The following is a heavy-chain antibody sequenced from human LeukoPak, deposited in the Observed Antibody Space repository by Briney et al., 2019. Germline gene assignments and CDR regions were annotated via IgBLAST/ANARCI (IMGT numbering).Heavy chain of an antibody. Sequence: SETLSLTCTVSGGSISSGGYYWGWIRQPPGKGLEWIGSIYYSGSTYYNPSLRSRVTISVDTSKNQFSLKLSSVTAADTAVYYCASGSSGLIDYWGQGTLVTVSS. CDR2: IYYSGST. D-gene: IGHD3-22*01. V-gene: IGHV4-39*01. CDR3: ASGSSGLIDY. J-gene: IGHJ4*02. CDR1: GGSISSGGYY.